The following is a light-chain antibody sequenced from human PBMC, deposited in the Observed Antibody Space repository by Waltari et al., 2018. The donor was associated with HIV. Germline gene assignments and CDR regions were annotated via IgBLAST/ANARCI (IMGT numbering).Light chain of an antibody. CDR2: QDT. V-gene: IGLV3-1*01. CDR3: QLWDNNNAV. J-gene: IGLJ2*01. Sequence: SYVLTQPPSMSVSPGQTASITCSGDKLGDKFVCWYHQRPGTSPLMVIYQDTERPSGVPERFSGSNSGNTATLTISGTQPLDEADYYCQLWDNNNAVFGGGTKLTVL. CDR1: KLGDKF.